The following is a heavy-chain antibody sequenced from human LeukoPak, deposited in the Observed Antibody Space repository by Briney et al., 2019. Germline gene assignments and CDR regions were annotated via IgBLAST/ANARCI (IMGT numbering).Heavy chain of an antibody. Sequence: TGGSLRLSCAASGFTFITYSMTWVRQAPGKGLEWVSSISSITSSYIHYADSVKGRFTISRDNAKNSLYLQMNSLRAEDTAVYYCARDRRDGYAGVFNYWGQGTLVTVSS. CDR1: GFTFITYS. CDR3: ARDRRDGYAGVFNY. CDR2: ISSITSSYI. V-gene: IGHV3-21*01. J-gene: IGHJ4*02. D-gene: IGHD5-24*01.